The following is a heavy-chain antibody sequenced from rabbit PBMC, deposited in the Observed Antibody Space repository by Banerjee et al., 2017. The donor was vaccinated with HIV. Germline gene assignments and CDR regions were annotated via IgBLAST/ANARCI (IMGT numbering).Heavy chain of an antibody. J-gene: IGHJ4*01. V-gene: IGHV1S43*01. CDR3: ARGHYAYVSASYAFATL. Sequence: QEQLEESGGDLVKPEGSLTLTCTASGFSFSTKYVMCWVRQAPGKGLEWIACIGAGSGSAYYATWAKGRFTISRSTSLNTVDLKMTSLTVADTATYFCARGHYAYVSASYAFATLWGPGTLVTVS. CDR2: IGAGSGSA. CDR1: GFSFSTKYV. D-gene: IGHD6-1*01.